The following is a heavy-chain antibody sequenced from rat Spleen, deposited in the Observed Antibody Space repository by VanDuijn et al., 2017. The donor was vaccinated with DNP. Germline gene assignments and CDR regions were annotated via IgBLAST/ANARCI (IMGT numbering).Heavy chain of an antibody. CDR1: GFVFSDYN. CDR2: IMYEETRA. Sequence: EVQLVESGGGLVQPGRSLKVSCAASGFVFSDYNMAWVRQGPNKGLEWVATIMYEETRAYYRDYVKGRFTISRYNARNTLYLQMNSLRSEDTATYYCTRVGDYHDGGDGDVLDVWGQGTSVTVSS. J-gene: IGHJ4*01. CDR3: TRVGDYHDGGDGDVLDV. D-gene: IGHD1-12*02. V-gene: IGHV5S10*01.